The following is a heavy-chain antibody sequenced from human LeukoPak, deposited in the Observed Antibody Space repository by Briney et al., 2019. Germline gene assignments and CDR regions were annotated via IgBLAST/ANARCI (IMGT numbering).Heavy chain of an antibody. J-gene: IGHJ4*02. Sequence: GGSLRLSCAASGFTFSSYSMNWVRQAPGKGLEWVSSISSSSSYIYYADSVKGRFTISRGNGKNSLYLQMNSLRAEDTAVYYCARDLVSRYYYDSSGYGIWGQGTLVTVSS. D-gene: IGHD3-22*01. CDR1: GFTFSSYS. CDR2: ISSSSSYI. CDR3: ARDLVSRYYYDSSGYGI. V-gene: IGHV3-21*01.